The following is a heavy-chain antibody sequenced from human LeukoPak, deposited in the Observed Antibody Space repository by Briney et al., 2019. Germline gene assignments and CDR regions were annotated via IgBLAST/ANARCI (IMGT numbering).Heavy chain of an antibody. D-gene: IGHD3-16*01. J-gene: IGHJ6*02. CDR2: ISSSGSTI. V-gene: IGHV3-11*01. CDR3: ARDGAVSLYYFYAMDV. Sequence: GGSLRLSCAASGFTFSDYYMSWTRQAPGKGLEWVSYISSSGSTISYAGSVKGRFTISRDNAKNSLNPQMNSLRAEDTAVYYCARDGAVSLYYFYAMDVWGQGTTVTVAS. CDR1: GFTFSDYY.